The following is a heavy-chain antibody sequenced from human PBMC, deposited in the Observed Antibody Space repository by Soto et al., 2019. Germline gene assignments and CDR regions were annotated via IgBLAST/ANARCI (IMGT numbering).Heavy chain of an antibody. CDR2: IDPSDSYT. Sequence: GESLKISCKGSGYSFTSYWISWVRQMPGKGLEWMGRIDPSDSYTNYSPSFQGHVTISADKSISTAYLQWSSLKASDTAMYYCATNLGYCSGGSCYSSAAGMDVWGQGTTVTVSS. CDR3: ATNLGYCSGGSCYSSAAGMDV. V-gene: IGHV5-10-1*01. J-gene: IGHJ6*02. CDR1: GYSFTSYW. D-gene: IGHD2-15*01.